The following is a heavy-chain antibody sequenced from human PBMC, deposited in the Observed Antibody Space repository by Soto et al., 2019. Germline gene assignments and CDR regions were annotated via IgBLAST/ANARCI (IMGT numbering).Heavy chain of an antibody. J-gene: IGHJ4*02. D-gene: IGHD3-22*01. V-gene: IGHV4-31*03. CDR1: GGSISSGGYY. Sequence: SETLSLTCTVSGGSISSGGYYWSWIRQHPGKGLEWIGYIYYSGSTYYNPSLKSRVTISVDTSKNQFSLKLSSVTAADTAVYYCARGSSGSPLDYWGQGTLVTVSS. CDR3: ARGSSGSPLDY. CDR2: IYYSGST.